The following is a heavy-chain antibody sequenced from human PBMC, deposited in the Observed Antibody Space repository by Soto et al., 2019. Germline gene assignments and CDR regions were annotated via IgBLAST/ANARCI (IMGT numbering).Heavy chain of an antibody. J-gene: IGHJ3*02. D-gene: IGHD7-27*01. CDR2: ISGRGGNT. V-gene: IGHV3-23*01. CDR3: AKDRGTGDYGVNAVDI. CDR1: GFTFSIFA. Sequence: EVQLLESGGGLVQPGGSLRLSCAASGFTFSIFAMSWVRQAPGKGLEWVSTISGRGGNTYYADSVKGRFIISRDNSKNTLNLQMNGLRGEDTAVYYCAKDRGTGDYGVNAVDIWGQGTMVTVSS.